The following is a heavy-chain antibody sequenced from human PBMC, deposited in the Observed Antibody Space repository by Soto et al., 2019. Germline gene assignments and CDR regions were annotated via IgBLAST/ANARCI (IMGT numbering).Heavy chain of an antibody. CDR1: GNTFTGYY. V-gene: IGHV1-46*01. CDR3: AGHYSNYVFYYYGMDV. CDR2: IYPSGVTT. Sequence: ASVKVSCKATGNTFTGYYVHWVRQAPGQGLECMGIIYPSGVTTVYAQRFQGRVTITADKSTSTAYMELSSLRSEDTAVYYCAGHYSNYVFYYYGMDVWGQGTTVTVSS. D-gene: IGHD4-4*01. J-gene: IGHJ6*02.